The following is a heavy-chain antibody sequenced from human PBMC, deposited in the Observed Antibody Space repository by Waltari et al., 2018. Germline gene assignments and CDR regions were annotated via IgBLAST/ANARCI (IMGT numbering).Heavy chain of an antibody. V-gene: IGHV3-23*04. J-gene: IGHJ3*01. Sequence: EVQLVESGGGLVQPGGSLRLSCAASGFTFSSYAMSWVRQAPGKGLAWVSGIIGCGGSTYYADSVKGRFTISRDKSKNTLYLQMNSLRAEDTAVYFCAKKGISFSDAFDFWGRGTMVTVSS. CDR3: AKKGISFSDAFDF. D-gene: IGHD3-3*01. CDR1: GFTFSSYA. CDR2: IIGCGGST.